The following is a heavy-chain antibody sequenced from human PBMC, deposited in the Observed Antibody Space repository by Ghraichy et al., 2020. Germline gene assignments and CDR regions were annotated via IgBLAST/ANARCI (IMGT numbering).Heavy chain of an antibody. D-gene: IGHD3-22*01. CDR3: ARDGPYDSSTYYETLDY. Sequence: APVKVSCKASGYTFTSYAMHWVRQAPGQRLEWMGWINAGNGNTKYSQKFQGRVTITRDTSASTAYMELSSLRSEDTAVYYCARDGPYDSSTYYETLDYWGQGTLVTVSS. J-gene: IGHJ4*02. V-gene: IGHV1-3*01. CDR1: GYTFTSYA. CDR2: INAGNGNT.